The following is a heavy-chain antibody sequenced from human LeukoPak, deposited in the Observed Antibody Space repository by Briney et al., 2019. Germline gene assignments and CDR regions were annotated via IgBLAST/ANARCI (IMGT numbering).Heavy chain of an antibody. J-gene: IGHJ4*02. CDR3: AKVSGGVAGSSLDY. D-gene: IGHD6-19*01. CDR2: ISGSGGST. Sequence: GGSLRLSCAASGFPFSSYAMSWVRQAPGKGLEWVSAISGSGGSTYYADSVKGRFTISRDNSKNTLYLQMNSLRAEDTAVYYRAKVSGGVAGSSLDYWGQGTLVTVSS. CDR1: GFPFSSYA. V-gene: IGHV3-23*01.